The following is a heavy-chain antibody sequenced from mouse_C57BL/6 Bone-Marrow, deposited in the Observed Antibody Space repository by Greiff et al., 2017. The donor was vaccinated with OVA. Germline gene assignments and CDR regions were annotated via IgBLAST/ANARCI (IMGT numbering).Heavy chain of an antibody. J-gene: IGHJ3*01. CDR1: GFSFNTYA. CDR3: VRGSNYVWVWFAY. D-gene: IGHD2-5*01. V-gene: IGHV10-1*01. CDR2: IRSKSNNYAT. Sequence: EVKVVESGGGLVQPKGSLKLSCAASGFSFNTYAMNWVRQAPGKGVEWVARIRSKSNNYATYYADSVKDRFTISRDDSESMLYLQMNNLKTEDTAVYYCVRGSNYVWVWFAYWGQGTLVTVSA.